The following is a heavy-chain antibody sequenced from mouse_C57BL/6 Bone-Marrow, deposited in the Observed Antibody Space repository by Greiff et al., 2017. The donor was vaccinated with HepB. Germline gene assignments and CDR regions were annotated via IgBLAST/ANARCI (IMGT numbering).Heavy chain of an antibody. CDR1: GFTFSDAW. CDR2: IRNKANNHAT. CDR3: TRHDSNLRRGYFDV. D-gene: IGHD2-5*01. V-gene: IGHV6-6*01. Sequence: EVKLMESGGGLVQPGGSMKLSCAASGFTFSDAWMDWVRQSPEKGLEWVAEIRNKANNHATYYAESVKGRFTISRDDSKSSVYLQMNSLRAEDTGIYYCTRHDSNLRRGYFDVWGTGTTVTVSS. J-gene: IGHJ1*03.